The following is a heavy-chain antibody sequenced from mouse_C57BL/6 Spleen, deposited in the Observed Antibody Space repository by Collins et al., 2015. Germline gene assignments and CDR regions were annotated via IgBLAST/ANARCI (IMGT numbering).Heavy chain of an antibody. CDR3: AREGTYGNYDY. Sequence: DLVKPGASVKLSCKASGYTFTSYWINWIKQRPGQGLEWIGRVAPGSGTSYYNEMFKGKATLTVDTSSSTAYIQLSSLSSEDSAVYFCAREGTYGNYDYWGQGTTLTVSS. CDR2: VAPGSGTS. V-gene: IGHV1S41*01. D-gene: IGHD2-1*01. J-gene: IGHJ2*01. CDR1: GYTFTSYW.